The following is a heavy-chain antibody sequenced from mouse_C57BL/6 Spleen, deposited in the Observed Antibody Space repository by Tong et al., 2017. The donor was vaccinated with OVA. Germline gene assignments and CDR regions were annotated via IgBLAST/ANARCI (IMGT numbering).Heavy chain of an antibody. CDR1: GYTFTDHT. CDR3: ARAGYY. Sequence: VQLQESDAELVKPGASVKISCKVSGYTFTDHTIHWMKQRPEQGLEWIGYIYPRDGDTNYNGKFKGKATLTVDQSSSTAYMQLNSLTSEDSAVYYCARAGYYWGQGTTLTVSS. CDR2: IYPRDGDT. J-gene: IGHJ2*01. V-gene: IGHV1-78*01.